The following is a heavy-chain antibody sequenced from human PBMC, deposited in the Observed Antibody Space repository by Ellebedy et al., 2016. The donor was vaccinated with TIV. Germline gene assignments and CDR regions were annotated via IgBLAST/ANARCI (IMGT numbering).Heavy chain of an antibody. CDR1: GGSISSSSYY. V-gene: IGHV4-39*07. CDR3: ARFVRATKAFDI. CDR2: IYYSGST. J-gene: IGHJ3*02. Sequence: MPSETLSLTCTVSGGSISSSSYYWGWIRLPPGKGLEWLGNIYYSGSTYYNPSLQSRVTISVDPSKNQFSLRLNSVTAADTAVYYCARFVRATKAFDIWGQGTMVTVSS. D-gene: IGHD5-12*01.